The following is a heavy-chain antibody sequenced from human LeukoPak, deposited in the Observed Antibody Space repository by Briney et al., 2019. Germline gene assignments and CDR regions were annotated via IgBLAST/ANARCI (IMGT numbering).Heavy chain of an antibody. CDR2: IYYSGST. D-gene: IGHD6-6*01. CDR1: GGSISSGGYY. V-gene: IGHV4-31*03. CDR3: AREGNVGGSSPWHDAFDI. Sequence: PSETLSLTCTVSGGSISSGGYYWSWIRQHPGKGLEWIGYIYYSGSTYYNPSLKSRVTISVDTSKNQFSLKLSSVTAADTAVYYRAREGNVGGSSPWHDAFDIWGQGTMVTVSS. J-gene: IGHJ3*02.